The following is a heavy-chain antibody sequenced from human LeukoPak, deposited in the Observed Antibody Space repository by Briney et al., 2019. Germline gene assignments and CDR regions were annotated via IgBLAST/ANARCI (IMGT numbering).Heavy chain of an antibody. J-gene: IGHJ4*02. CDR2: ISGSGGST. Sequence: GGSLGLSCAASGFTFSSYAMSWVRQAPGKGLEWVSAISGSGGSTYYADSVKGRFTISRDNSKNTLYLQMNSLRAEDTAVYYCAKDTRYDYVWGGDLDYWGQGTLVAVSS. CDR1: GFTFSSYA. V-gene: IGHV3-23*01. D-gene: IGHD3-16*01. CDR3: AKDTRYDYVWGGDLDY.